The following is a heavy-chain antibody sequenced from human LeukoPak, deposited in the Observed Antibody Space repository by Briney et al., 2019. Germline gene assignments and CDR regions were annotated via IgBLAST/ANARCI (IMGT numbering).Heavy chain of an antibody. CDR3: AREGGGYDFWSGYYRLSYYFDY. Sequence: SETLSLTCTVSGGSISSYYWSWIRQPAGKGLEWIGRIYTSGSTNYNPSLKSRVTMPVDTSKNQFSLKLSSVTAADTAVYYCAREGGGYDFWSGYYRLSYYFDYWGQGTLVTVSS. V-gene: IGHV4-4*07. CDR1: GGSISSYY. CDR2: IYTSGST. D-gene: IGHD3-3*01. J-gene: IGHJ4*02.